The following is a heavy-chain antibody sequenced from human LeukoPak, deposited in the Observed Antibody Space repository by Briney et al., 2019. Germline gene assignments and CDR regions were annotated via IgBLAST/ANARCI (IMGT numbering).Heavy chain of an antibody. CDR2: MNPNSGNT. V-gene: IGHV1-8*02. D-gene: IGHD3-10*01. CDR1: GYTFTTYD. J-gene: IGHJ4*02. CDR3: ARANYYGSGKKDLDY. Sequence: ATVKVSCKASGYTFTTYDINWVRQATGQGLEWMGWMNPNSGNTGYAQKFQGRVTMTRNTSMSTAYMELSSLRSEDTAVYYCARANYYGSGKKDLDYWGQGTLVTVSS.